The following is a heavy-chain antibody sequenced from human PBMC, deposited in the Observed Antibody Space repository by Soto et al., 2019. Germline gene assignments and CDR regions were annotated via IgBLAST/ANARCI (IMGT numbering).Heavy chain of an antibody. J-gene: IGHJ4*02. V-gene: IGHV4-34*01. D-gene: IGHD2-2*01. CDR3: ARSRGYCSSTSCPKFDY. Sequence: SETLSLTCAVYGGSFSGYYWSWIRQPPGKGLEWIGEINHSGSTNYNPSLKSRVTISVDTSKNQFSLKLSSVTAADTAVYYCARSRGYCSSTSCPKFDYWGQGTLVTVSS. CDR2: INHSGST. CDR1: GGSFSGYY.